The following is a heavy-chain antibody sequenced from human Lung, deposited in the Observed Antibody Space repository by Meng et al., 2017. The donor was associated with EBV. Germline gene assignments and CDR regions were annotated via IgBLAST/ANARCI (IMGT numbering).Heavy chain of an antibody. D-gene: IGHD6-19*01. J-gene: IGHJ4*02. CDR2: IYYSGST. Sequence: QVQLRESGPGLVKPSQTLSLTCTVFGGSVDGGAYYWSWIRQRPGKGLEWIGYIYYSGSTFYTPSLKSRATLSVDTSKNQFSLKLNSVTAADTAANYCARLRLVWMFDYWGQGALVTVSS. V-gene: IGHV4-31*03. CDR1: GGSVDGGAYY. CDR3: ARLRLVWMFDY.